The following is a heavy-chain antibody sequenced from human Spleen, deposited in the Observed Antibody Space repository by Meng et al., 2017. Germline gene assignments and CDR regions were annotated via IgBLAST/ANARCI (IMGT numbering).Heavy chain of an antibody. Sequence: QPQLQESGPGLVKPSETLSLICAVTGDSITSNNWWSWVRQPPGKGLEWVGEIPHRGSAAYNPSLKSRVSMSIDISKNQFSLRLTSVTAADTAVYYCLRGSGGSVWGQGTLVTVSS. CDR2: IPHRGSA. J-gene: IGHJ4*02. D-gene: IGHD3-10*01. CDR3: LRGSGGSV. CDR1: GDSITSNNW. V-gene: IGHV4-4*02.